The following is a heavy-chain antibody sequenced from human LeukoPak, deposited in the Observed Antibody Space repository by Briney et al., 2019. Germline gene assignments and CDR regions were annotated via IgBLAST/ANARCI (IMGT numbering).Heavy chain of an antibody. CDR1: GFTVSSTY. D-gene: IGHD6-6*01. J-gene: IGHJ4*02. CDR2: IYSGGST. CDR3: ARDRLYSSSSEDY. Sequence: PGGSLRLSCAASGFTVSSTYMSWVRQAPGKGLEWVSVIYSGGSTYYADSVKGRFTISRDNSKNTLYLQMNSLRAEDTAVYYCARDRLYSSSSEDYWGQGTLVTVPP. V-gene: IGHV3-53*01.